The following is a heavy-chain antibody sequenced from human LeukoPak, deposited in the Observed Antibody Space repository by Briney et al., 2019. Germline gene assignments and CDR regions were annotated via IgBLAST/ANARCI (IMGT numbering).Heavy chain of an antibody. CDR1: GFTFSSYS. CDR3: TRHDTVIRRWFDP. Sequence: GGSLRLSCAASGFTFSSYSMNWVRQAPGKGLEWLSYISSSSNTIYYADSVKGRFTISRDNAKDSLYLQMNSLRDEDTAVYYCTRHDTVIRRWFDPWGQGTRVTVSS. D-gene: IGHD4-11*01. CDR2: ISSSSNTI. V-gene: IGHV3-48*02. J-gene: IGHJ5*02.